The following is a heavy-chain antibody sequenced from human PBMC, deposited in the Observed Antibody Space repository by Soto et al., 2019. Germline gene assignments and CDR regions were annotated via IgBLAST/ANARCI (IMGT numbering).Heavy chain of an antibody. CDR3: AKDQGSSWYEIDY. J-gene: IGHJ4*02. Sequence: EVQLLESGGGLVQPGGSLRLSCAASGFTFSNYAVTWVRQAPGKGLEWVSTISGSGGSTYYAASVKGRFPITRDNSKNTLDLQLNSLRARDTAVYYCAKDQGSSWYEIDYWGQGTLVTVSS. D-gene: IGHD6-13*01. CDR1: GFTFSNYA. V-gene: IGHV3-23*01. CDR2: ISGSGGST.